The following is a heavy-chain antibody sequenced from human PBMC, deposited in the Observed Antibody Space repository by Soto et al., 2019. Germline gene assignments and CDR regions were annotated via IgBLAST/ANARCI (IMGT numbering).Heavy chain of an antibody. CDR1: GGSVSNSNYY. Sequence: TSETLSLTCTVSGGSVSNSNYYWGWIRQSPGKGLEWIGSVYYRGRSYSKSSVKSRVTISVDTSKNQFSLNLNSVTASDTAVYYCVSQRTSVLTQAYFDYWGPGALVTVSS. CDR3: VSQRTSVLTQAYFDY. CDR2: VYYRGRS. D-gene: IGHD2-8*01. J-gene: IGHJ4*02. V-gene: IGHV4-39*01.